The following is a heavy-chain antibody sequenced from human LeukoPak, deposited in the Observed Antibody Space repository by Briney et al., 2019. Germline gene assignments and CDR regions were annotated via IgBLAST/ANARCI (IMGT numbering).Heavy chain of an antibody. Sequence: GESLKISCKGSGYSFTSYWIGWARQMPGKGLEWMGIIYPGDSDTRYSPSFQGQVTISADKSISTAYLQWSSLKASDTAMYYCARHLSYCSGGSCYDPEYFQHWGQGTLVTVSS. CDR2: IYPGDSDT. J-gene: IGHJ1*01. CDR3: ARHLSYCSGGSCYDPEYFQH. V-gene: IGHV5-51*01. CDR1: GYSFTSYW. D-gene: IGHD2-15*01.